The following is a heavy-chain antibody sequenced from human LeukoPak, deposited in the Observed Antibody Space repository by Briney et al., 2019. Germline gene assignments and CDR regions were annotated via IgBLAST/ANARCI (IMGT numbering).Heavy chain of an antibody. CDR2: IYYTGNT. Sequence: SETLSLTCTVSGGSISGYFWTWIRQPPGRGLEWIGYIYYTGNTNYNPSLKSRVTISIDTSKNHFSLNVNSVTAADAAVYYCVRSKSGAYGWFDPWGPGTLVTVSS. J-gene: IGHJ5*02. V-gene: IGHV4-59*01. D-gene: IGHD2-15*01. CDR3: VRSKSGAYGWFDP. CDR1: GGSISGYF.